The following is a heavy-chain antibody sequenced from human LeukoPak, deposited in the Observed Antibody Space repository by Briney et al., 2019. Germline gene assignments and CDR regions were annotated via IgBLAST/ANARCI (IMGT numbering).Heavy chain of an antibody. D-gene: IGHD3-22*01. CDR3: ARGYDSSGYFVPLDY. J-gene: IGHJ4*02. CDR1: GGSISSYY. CDR2: IYYSGNT. Sequence: PSEALSLTCTVSGGSISSYYWSWIRQPPGKGLEWIGFIYYSGNTNYNPSLKSRVTISVDTSKNQFSLKLSSVTAADTAVYYCARGYDSSGYFVPLDYWGQGTLVTVSS. V-gene: IGHV4-59*01.